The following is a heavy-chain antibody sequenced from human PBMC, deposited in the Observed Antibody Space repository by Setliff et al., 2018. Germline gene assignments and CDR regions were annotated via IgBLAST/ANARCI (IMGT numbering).Heavy chain of an antibody. CDR3: ARDGKQFYYDSTGYYRNWFDP. J-gene: IGHJ5*02. Sequence: GGSLRLSCTASGFTFTSAVMTWFRQAPGKGLEWVSAVTAFGGTTYDADSVKGRFTTSRDNSKNTLFLQMNSLRSEDTAIYSCARDGKQFYYDSTGYYRNWFDPWGQGTLVTVSS. V-gene: IGHV3-23*01. D-gene: IGHD3-22*01. CDR1: GFTFTSAV. CDR2: VTAFGGTT.